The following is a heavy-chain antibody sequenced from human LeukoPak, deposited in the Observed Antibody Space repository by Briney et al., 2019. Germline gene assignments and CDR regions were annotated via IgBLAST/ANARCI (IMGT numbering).Heavy chain of an antibody. CDR1: GFPFSSYW. Sequence: GGSLRLSCTTSGFPFSSYWMSWVRQAPGKGLEWVANIKQDGSGKYYVDSVKGRFTISRDNAKNSLYLQMNSLRAEDTAVYYCARDETPVYGYDSYDYWGQGTLVTVSS. V-gene: IGHV3-7*01. CDR3: ARDETPVYGYDSYDY. CDR2: IKQDGSGK. D-gene: IGHD5-18*01. J-gene: IGHJ4*02.